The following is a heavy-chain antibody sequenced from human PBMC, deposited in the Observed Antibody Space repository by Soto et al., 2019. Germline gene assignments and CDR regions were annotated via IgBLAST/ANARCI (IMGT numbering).Heavy chain of an antibody. D-gene: IGHD2-2*01. CDR2: IIPILGIA. CDR3: ARAHCSSTSCYDFRGYWYFDL. Sequence: QVQLVQSGAEVKKPGSSVKVSCKASGGTFSSYTISWVRQAPGQGLEWMGRIIPILGIANYAQKFQGRVTITADKSTSTAYMELSSLRSEDTAVYYCARAHCSSTSCYDFRGYWYFDLWGRGTLVTVSS. J-gene: IGHJ2*01. V-gene: IGHV1-69*02. CDR1: GGTFSSYT.